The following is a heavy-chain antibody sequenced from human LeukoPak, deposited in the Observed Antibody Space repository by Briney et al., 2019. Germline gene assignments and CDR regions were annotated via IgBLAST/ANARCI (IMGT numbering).Heavy chain of an antibody. CDR1: GYTFTGYY. V-gene: IGHV1-46*01. Sequence: ASVKVSCKASGYTFTGYYIHWMRQSPRQGLECMGVIYPSSGSTTYARNFQGRLTMTRDTSTSAIYMELSSLRSEDTAVYYCARDSSNWSVDYWGQGTLVTVSS. CDR3: ARDSSNWSVDY. CDR2: IYPSSGST. D-gene: IGHD6-13*01. J-gene: IGHJ4*02.